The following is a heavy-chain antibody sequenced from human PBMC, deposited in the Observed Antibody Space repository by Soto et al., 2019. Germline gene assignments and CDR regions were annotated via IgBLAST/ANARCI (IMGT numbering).Heavy chain of an antibody. CDR1: GGSVTTSDYS. D-gene: IGHD6-13*01. CDR2: VYYSGST. CDR3: ARQWGNWYWAFNV. V-gene: IGHV4-39*01. J-gene: IGHJ3*01. Sequence: QLQLQESGPGLVKSSETLSLTCTVSGGSVTTSDYSWGWIRQPPGKGLEWIGSVYYSGSTHYNPSLERPVTLSVDTSKNQFSLKLNSVTAADTAVYYCARQWGNWYWAFNVWGQGTMVTVSS.